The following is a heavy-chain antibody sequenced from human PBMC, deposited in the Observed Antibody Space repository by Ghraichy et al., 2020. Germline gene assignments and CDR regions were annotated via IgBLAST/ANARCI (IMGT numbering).Heavy chain of an antibody. Sequence: GESLNISCKGSGYSFTRYWIAWVRQMPGKGLEWMGIIYPGDSDTRYSPSFQGQVTISVDKSISTAYLQWSSLKASDTAMYYCAHSARPNMFNWFDTWGQGTLVTVSS. V-gene: IGHV5-51*01. CDR3: AHSARPNMFNWFDT. CDR2: IYPGDSDT. D-gene: IGHD2/OR15-2a*01. CDR1: GYSFTRYW. J-gene: IGHJ5*02.